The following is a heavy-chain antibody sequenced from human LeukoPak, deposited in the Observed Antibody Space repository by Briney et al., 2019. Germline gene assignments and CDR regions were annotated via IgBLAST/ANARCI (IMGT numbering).Heavy chain of an antibody. Sequence: GASVKVSCKASGYTFTGYYMHWVRQAPGQGLEWMGWINPNSGGTNYAQKFQGRVTVTRDTSISTAYMELSRLRSDDTAVYYCVGWYYDSSGYYSDYWGQGTLVTVSS. V-gene: IGHV1-2*02. J-gene: IGHJ4*02. CDR2: INPNSGGT. CDR3: VGWYYDSSGYYSDY. CDR1: GYTFTGYY. D-gene: IGHD3-22*01.